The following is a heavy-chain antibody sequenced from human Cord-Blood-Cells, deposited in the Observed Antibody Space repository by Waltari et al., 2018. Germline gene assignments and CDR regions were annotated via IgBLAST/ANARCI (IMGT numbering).Heavy chain of an antibody. CDR3: ARVQLVRGYYFDY. CDR1: GYSIRRASY. J-gene: IGHJ4*02. D-gene: IGHD6-13*01. Sequence: QVQLQESGPGLVKPSETLSPTCAVSGYSIRRASYWGWIRQPPGKGLEWIGSLYHRGSTYYNPSLKSRVTISEDTSKNQFSLKLSSVTAADTAVYYCARVQLVRGYYFDYWGQGTLVTVSS. CDR2: LYHRGST. V-gene: IGHV4-38-2*01.